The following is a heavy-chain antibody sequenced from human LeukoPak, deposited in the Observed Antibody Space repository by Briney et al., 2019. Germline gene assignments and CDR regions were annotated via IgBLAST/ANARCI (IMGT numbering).Heavy chain of an antibody. CDR1: GGSISSSSYY. CDR2: IYYTRST. V-gene: IGHV4-39*01. J-gene: IGHJ2*01. Sequence: SETLSLTCTVSGGSISSSSYYWGWIRQPPGQGLEWIGSIYYTRSTYYNPSLKSRVTISVDTSKNQFSLKLTSVTAADTAVYYCARGVTMIVVVIHDWYFDLWGRGTLVTVSS. D-gene: IGHD3-22*01. CDR3: ARGVTMIVVVIHDWYFDL.